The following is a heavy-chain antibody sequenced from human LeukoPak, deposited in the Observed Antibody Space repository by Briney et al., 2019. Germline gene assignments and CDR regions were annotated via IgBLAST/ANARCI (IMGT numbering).Heavy chain of an antibody. CDR1: GYSFTSYW. CDR2: IYPGDSDT. CDR3: ARLTTSSGWCDY. D-gene: IGHD6-19*01. V-gene: IGHV5-51*01. J-gene: IGHJ4*02. Sequence: GESLKISCKGSGYSFTSYWIGCVRQMPGKGLEWMGIIYPGDSDTRYSPSFQGQVTISADKSISTAYLQWSSLKASDTAKCYCARLTTSSGWCDYWGQGTLVTVSS.